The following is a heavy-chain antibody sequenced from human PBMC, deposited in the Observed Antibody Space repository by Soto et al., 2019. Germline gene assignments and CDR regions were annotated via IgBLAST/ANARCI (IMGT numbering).Heavy chain of an antibody. J-gene: IGHJ3*02. Sequence: SETLSLTCTVSGGSISSSSYYWGWIRQPPGKGLEWVGSIYYSGSTYYNPSLKSRVTISVDTSKNQFSLKLGSVTAADTAVYYCAREYVVTSAFDIWGQGTMVTVSS. D-gene: IGHD2-21*02. CDR1: GGSISSSSYY. CDR2: IYYSGST. CDR3: AREYVVTSAFDI. V-gene: IGHV4-39*01.